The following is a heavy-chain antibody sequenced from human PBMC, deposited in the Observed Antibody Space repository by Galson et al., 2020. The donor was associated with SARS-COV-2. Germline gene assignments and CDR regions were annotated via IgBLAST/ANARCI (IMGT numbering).Heavy chain of an antibody. CDR2: ISSSSSTI. J-gene: IGHJ6*03. Sequence: GGSLRLSCVASGFTFSSYSMNWVRQAPGKGLEWVSYISSSSSTIYYADSVKGRFTISRDNAENSLYLQMNSLRAEDTAVYYCARAPDYYYYYMDVWGKGTTVTISS. V-gene: IGHV3-48*01. CDR3: ARAPDYYYYYMDV. CDR1: GFTFSSYS.